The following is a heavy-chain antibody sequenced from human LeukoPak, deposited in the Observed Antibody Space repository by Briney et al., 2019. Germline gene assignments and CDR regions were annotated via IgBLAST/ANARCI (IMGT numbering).Heavy chain of an antibody. D-gene: IGHD1-26*01. CDR3: TRSTYSSTYYVVFDS. CDR1: GFTFGDHA. V-gene: IGHV3-49*04. J-gene: IGHJ4*02. CDR2: IRSKAYGGTA. Sequence: GGSLGLSCTASGFTFGDHAMSWVRQAPGKGLEWITFIRSKAYGGTAEYAASVRGRFSISRDDSKSIAYLQMNSLKTEDTAMYYCTRSTYSSTYYVVFDSWGQGTLLTVSS.